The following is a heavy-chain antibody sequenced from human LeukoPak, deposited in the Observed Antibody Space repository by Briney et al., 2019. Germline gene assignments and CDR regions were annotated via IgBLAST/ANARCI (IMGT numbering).Heavy chain of an antibody. Sequence: GGSLRLSCAASGFTFSSYAMSWVRPAPGRGLEWVSAISGSGGSTYYADLVKGRFTISRDNSKNTLYLQMNSLRAEDTAVYYCAKGDIVYYDYYFDYWGQGTLVTVSS. V-gene: IGHV3-23*01. CDR3: AKGDIVYYDYYFDY. CDR1: GFTFSSYA. D-gene: IGHD2-15*01. CDR2: ISGSGGST. J-gene: IGHJ4*02.